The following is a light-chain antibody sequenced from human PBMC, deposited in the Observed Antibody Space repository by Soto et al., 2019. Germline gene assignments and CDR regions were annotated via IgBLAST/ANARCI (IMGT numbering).Light chain of an antibody. V-gene: IGKV3-15*01. CDR3: QQYNDLPRT. CDR1: QSVNSN. Sequence: EIVMPQPPATLAVTPGDRATLSCRASQSVNSNLGWYQQKPGQAPRLLIYGASTRATGIPARFSGSGSGTECTLTISRLQCEDFAVYCCQQYNDLPRTVGQGTKLEI. CDR2: GAS. J-gene: IGKJ2*01.